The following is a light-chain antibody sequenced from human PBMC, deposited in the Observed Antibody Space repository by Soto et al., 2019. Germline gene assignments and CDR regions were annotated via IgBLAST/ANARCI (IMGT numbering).Light chain of an antibody. CDR3: QQYDSSPLT. V-gene: IGKV3-20*01. CDR1: QSVRSSH. J-gene: IGKJ4*01. Sequence: EIVLTQSPGTLSFSRGERATLSCMAGQSVRSSHLAWYQQKPGQAPRLLIYGESSRATGIPERLSGSGSGTDFTITISRLEPEDFAMYFCQQYDSSPLTFGGGTKVAIK. CDR2: GES.